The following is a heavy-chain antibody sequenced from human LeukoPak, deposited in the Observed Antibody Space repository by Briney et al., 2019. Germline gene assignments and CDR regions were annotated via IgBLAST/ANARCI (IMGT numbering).Heavy chain of an antibody. Sequence: SGPTLVNPTQTLTLTCTFSGFSLYSSGVGVGWIRQPPGKALEWLAVIYWDDDKLYNPSLRSRLTMSKDASKSQVFLVMSNKDPVDTATYYCAHRRPGHLTGWDNSYFDNWGPGTLVTVSS. D-gene: IGHD1/OR15-1a*01. CDR3: AHRRPGHLTGWDNSYFDN. V-gene: IGHV2-5*02. CDR1: GFSLYSSGVG. J-gene: IGHJ4*02. CDR2: IYWDDDK.